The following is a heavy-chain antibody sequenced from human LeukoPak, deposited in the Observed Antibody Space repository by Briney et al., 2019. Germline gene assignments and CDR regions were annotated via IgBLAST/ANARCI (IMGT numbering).Heavy chain of an antibody. CDR2: INPNSGGT. Sequence: ASVKVSCKASGYTFTGYYMHWVRQAPGQGLEWMGWINPNSGGTNYAQKFQGRVTMTRDTSISTAYMELSRLRSDDTAVYYCARDLYYYDSTDYWGQGTLVTVSS. V-gene: IGHV1-2*02. CDR3: ARDLYYYDSTDY. D-gene: IGHD3-22*01. J-gene: IGHJ4*02. CDR1: GYTFTGYY.